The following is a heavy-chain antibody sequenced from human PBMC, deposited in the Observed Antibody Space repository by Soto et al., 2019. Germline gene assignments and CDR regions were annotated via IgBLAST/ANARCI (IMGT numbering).Heavy chain of an antibody. CDR1: GGSFSGYY. V-gene: IGHV4-34*01. Sequence: QVQLHQWGAGLLKPSETLSLTCSVSGGSFSGYYWSWIRRPPGRGLEWLGEIKHSGDTNYNPSLKRRGTISLDTSKNQFSLRLHSVTAADTGVYYCARGLRPDHWGQGSQVTVSS. CDR3: ARGLRPDH. J-gene: IGHJ4*02. D-gene: IGHD4-17*01. CDR2: IKHSGDT.